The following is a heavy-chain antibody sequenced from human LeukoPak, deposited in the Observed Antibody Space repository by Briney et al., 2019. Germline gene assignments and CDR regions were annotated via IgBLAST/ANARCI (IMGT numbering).Heavy chain of an antibody. CDR1: GFTFSSYA. J-gene: IGHJ6*02. Sequence: GGSPRLSCAASGFTFSSYAMSWVRQAPGKGLEWVSSISSSSSYIYYADSVKGRFTISRDNAKNSLYLQMNSLRAEDTAVYYCARELKLYDYYASSGYFYYYGMDVWGQGTTVTVSS. CDR3: ARELKLYDYYASSGYFYYYGMDV. V-gene: IGHV3-21*01. CDR2: ISSSSSYI. D-gene: IGHD3-22*01.